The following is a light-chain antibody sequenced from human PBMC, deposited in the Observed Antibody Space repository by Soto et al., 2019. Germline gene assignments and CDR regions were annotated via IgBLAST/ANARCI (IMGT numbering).Light chain of an antibody. J-gene: IGKJ4*01. Sequence: EIVLTQSPATLSLSPGDRATLSCRASQSVRNDLLWYHQTPGQAPRLLIYSASNRASGIPARFSGSGSGTDFTLTISSLEPEDFAVYYCQQRSIWPPTFGGGTKVEIK. CDR3: QQRSIWPPT. CDR1: QSVRND. V-gene: IGKV3-11*01. CDR2: SAS.